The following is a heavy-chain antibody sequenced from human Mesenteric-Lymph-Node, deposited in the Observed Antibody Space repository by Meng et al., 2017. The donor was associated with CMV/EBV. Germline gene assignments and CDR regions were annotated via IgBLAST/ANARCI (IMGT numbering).Heavy chain of an antibody. J-gene: IGHJ4*02. Sequence: GGSLRLSCAASGFLFTTYHIHWVRQAPGKGLEWVAFISLDGNREYYADSVKGRFAVSRDNSETTAYLHMNSLRAEDTAVYHCVRELPDTYRFDNWGQGTLVTVSS. CDR1: GFLFTTYH. CDR2: ISLDGNRE. D-gene: IGHD3-10*01. V-gene: IGHV3-30*02. CDR3: VRELPDTYRFDN.